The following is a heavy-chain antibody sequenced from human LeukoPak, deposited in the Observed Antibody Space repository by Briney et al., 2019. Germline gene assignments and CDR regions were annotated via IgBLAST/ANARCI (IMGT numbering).Heavy chain of an antibody. Sequence: PSETLSLTCTVSGSSISTYDWSWIRQPPGKGLEWIGYVYYSGSTSYNPSLKSRVTISLGTSKNQFSLKLSSVTPADTAVYFCARLYCSSMSCYLDYWGQGILVTVSS. CDR1: GSSISTYD. CDR2: VYYSGST. J-gene: IGHJ4*02. CDR3: ARLYCSSMSCYLDY. D-gene: IGHD2-2*01. V-gene: IGHV4-59*01.